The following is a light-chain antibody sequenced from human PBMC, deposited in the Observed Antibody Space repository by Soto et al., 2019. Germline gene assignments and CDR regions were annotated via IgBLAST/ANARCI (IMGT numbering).Light chain of an antibody. CDR2: DAS. V-gene: IGKV1-16*02. Sequence: DVQMTQSPSSLSASVGDRVTITCRASQDINSHLAWFQQKPGKAPKSLISDASSLQSGVPLNFSGSGSGTDFPLTISSLLPEDFATYYCQQHHSHPVTFGGGTKVEIK. J-gene: IGKJ4*01. CDR3: QQHHSHPVT. CDR1: QDINSH.